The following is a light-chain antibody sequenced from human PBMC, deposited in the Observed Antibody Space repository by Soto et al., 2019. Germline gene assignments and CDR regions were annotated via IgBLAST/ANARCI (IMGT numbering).Light chain of an antibody. V-gene: IGKV1-33*01. CDR2: DAS. Sequence: RWTMTYLSSHGVSNYLNWYRQEPGKAPSLLIYDASVLETGVPSRFSGSGSGTHFTLTITSLQPEECASYYCQQLKAQPLTFGGGTKV. CDR1: HGVSNY. CDR3: QQLKAQPLT. J-gene: IGKJ4*01.